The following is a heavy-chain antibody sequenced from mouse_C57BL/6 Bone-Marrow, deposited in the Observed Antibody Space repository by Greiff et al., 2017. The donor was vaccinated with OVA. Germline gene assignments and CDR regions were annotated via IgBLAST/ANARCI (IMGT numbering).Heavy chain of an antibody. CDR2: IYPGDGDT. V-gene: IGHV1-82*01. D-gene: IGHD1-3*01. CDR3: ARGDYCGSSAWFAY. J-gene: IGHJ3*01. Sequence: QVQLQQSGPELVKPGASVKISCKASGYAFSSSWMNWVKQRPGKGLEWIGRIYPGDGDTNYNGKFKGKATLTADKSSSTAYMQLSSLTSEDSAVYFGARGDYCGSSAWFAYWGQGTLVTVSA. CDR1: GYAFSSSW.